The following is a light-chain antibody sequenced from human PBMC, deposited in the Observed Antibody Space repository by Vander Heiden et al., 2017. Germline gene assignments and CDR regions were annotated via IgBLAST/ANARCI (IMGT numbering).Light chain of an antibody. V-gene: IGLV2-14*01. CDR2: EVS. J-gene: IGLJ1*01. CDR3: SSYTPSSTLGV. CDR1: SRDVGGDKY. Sequence: QSALTPPASVSGSPGQSLTISCTGPSRDVGGDKYVAWYQQWPGQAPKLIIYEVSNRRSGSANRFSGAKSGNTAALTITGLQAEDEADYYCSSYTPSSTLGVFGGGTKVTVL.